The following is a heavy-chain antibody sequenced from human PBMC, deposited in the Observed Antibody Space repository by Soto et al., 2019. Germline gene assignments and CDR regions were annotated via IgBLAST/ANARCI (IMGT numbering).Heavy chain of an antibody. V-gene: IGHV5-10-1*01. CDR2: IDPGHSYT. Sequence: GESLKISCQGYGNSFSSYWLRRVRQIPGKGPEWMGRIDPGHSYTGYSPSFQGHVTISADKSISTAYLQGSSLKDSDTAMYSCASGDCSSTSCYCLYGMDVWGQGTTVTVSS. D-gene: IGHD2-2*03. J-gene: IGHJ6*02. CDR3: ASGDCSSTSCYCLYGMDV. CDR1: GNSFSSYW.